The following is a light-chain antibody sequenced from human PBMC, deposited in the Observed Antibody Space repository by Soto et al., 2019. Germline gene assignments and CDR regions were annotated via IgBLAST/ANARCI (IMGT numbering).Light chain of an antibody. CDR2: SNY. CDR3: SAWDASLNGYV. V-gene: IGLV1-44*01. J-gene: IGLJ1*01. CDR1: SSNIGSKT. Sequence: QSVLTQPPSASGTPGQRVTISCSGSSSNIGSKTVNWYQQLPGTAPKLLIYSNYQRPSGVPDRFSGSKSGTSASLAISGLRSEDEADYYCSAWDASLNGYVFGTGTKVTVL.